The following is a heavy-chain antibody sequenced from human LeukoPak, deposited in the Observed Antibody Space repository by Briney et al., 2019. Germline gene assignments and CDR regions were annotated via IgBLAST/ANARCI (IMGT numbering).Heavy chain of an antibody. CDR1: GGTFSSYA. CDR2: IIPIFGTA. D-gene: IGHD6-6*01. J-gene: IGHJ4*02. CDR3: ARDGVAARPFLSPHIDY. Sequence: GASVKVSCKASGGTFSSYAISWVRQAPGQGLEWMGGIIPIFGTANYAQKFQGRVTITTDESTSTAYMELSSLRSEDTAVYYCARDGVAARPFLSPHIDYWGQGTLVTVSS. V-gene: IGHV1-69*05.